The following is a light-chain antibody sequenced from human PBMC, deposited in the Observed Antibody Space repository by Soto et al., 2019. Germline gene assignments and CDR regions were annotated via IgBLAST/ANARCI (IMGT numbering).Light chain of an antibody. CDR3: QQYNNWPPIT. J-gene: IGKJ5*01. CDR1: QSVSSN. CDR2: GAS. V-gene: IGKV3-15*01. Sequence: EIVMTQSPATLSVSPGGRAILSCRASQSVSSNLAWYQQKAGQAPRLLIYGASTRATGIPARFSGSGSGTEFTLTISSLQSEDFAVYYCQQYNNWPPITFGQGTRLEIK.